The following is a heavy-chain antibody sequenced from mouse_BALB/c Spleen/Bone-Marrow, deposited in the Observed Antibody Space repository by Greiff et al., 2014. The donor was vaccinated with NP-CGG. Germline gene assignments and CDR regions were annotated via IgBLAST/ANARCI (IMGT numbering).Heavy chain of an antibody. D-gene: IGHD4-1*01. CDR1: GYAFTDYI. CDR2: INVNNGGT. CDR3: VTGTAWFTY. V-gene: IGHV1-18*01. J-gene: IGHJ3*01. Sequence: EVQLQQSGPELVKPGASVKITCKASGYAFTDYIMGWVRLSHGKSLEWIGDINVNNGGTIYNQKFKGKATLTVDKSSSTAYMELRSLTSEDTAVYYCVTGTAWFTYWGQGTLVTVST.